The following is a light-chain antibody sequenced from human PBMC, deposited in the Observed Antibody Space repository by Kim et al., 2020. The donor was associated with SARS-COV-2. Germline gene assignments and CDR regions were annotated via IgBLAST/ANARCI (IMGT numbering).Light chain of an antibody. J-gene: IGKJ2*01. CDR3: LQDYDYPYT. CDR1: QNIRND. Sequence: SAAVGDRVTITCRASQNIRNDLGWYQQKPGKAPKLLIFAASSLQSGVPSRFSGSGSGTDFTLTISSLQPEDFATYYCLQDYDYPYTFGQGTKLEI. CDR2: AAS. V-gene: IGKV1-6*01.